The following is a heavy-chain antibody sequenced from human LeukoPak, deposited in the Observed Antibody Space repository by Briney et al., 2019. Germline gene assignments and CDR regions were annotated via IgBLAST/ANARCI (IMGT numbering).Heavy chain of an antibody. V-gene: IGHV3-7*01. CDR2: IKQDGSEK. CDR3: ARSSSWYVVHYFDY. J-gene: IGHJ4*02. Sequence: GGSLRLSCAASGFTFSSYWMSWVRQAPGKGLEWVANIKQDGSEKYYVDSVKGRFTISRDNAKNPLYLQMNSLRAEDTAVYYCARSSSWYVVHYFDYWGQGTLVTVSS. D-gene: IGHD6-13*01. CDR1: GFTFSSYW.